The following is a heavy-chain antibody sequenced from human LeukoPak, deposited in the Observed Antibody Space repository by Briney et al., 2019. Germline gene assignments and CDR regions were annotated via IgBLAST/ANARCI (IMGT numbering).Heavy chain of an antibody. CDR2: IHYSGST. V-gene: IGHV4-59*08. CDR1: GGSISRYY. J-gene: IGHJ4*02. Sequence: SETLSLTCTVSGGSISRYYWSWIRQPPGKGLEWIGYIHYSGSTNYNPSLKSRVTISVDTSKNQVSLNLRSVTAADTAVYYCARHRGTYYYDSGDSGFDCWGQGTLVTVSS. CDR3: ARHRGTYYYDSGDSGFDC. D-gene: IGHD3-22*01.